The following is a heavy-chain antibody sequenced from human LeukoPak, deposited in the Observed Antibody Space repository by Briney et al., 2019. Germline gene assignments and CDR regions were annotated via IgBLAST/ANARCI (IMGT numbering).Heavy chain of an antibody. Sequence: SETLSLTCAVYGGSFSGYYWSWIRQPPGKGLEWTGEINHGGSTIYNPSLKSRVTISIDTSKNQFSLKLSSVTAADTAVYYCARYGSGIYTTYFYMDVWGKGTTVTVSS. CDR3: ARYGSGIYTTYFYMDV. D-gene: IGHD3-10*01. CDR2: INHGGST. J-gene: IGHJ6*03. CDR1: GGSFSGYY. V-gene: IGHV4-34*01.